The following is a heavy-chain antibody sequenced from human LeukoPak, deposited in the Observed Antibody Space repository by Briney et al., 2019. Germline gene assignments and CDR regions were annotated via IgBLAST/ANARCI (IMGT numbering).Heavy chain of an antibody. J-gene: IGHJ4*02. Sequence: ASVKVSCKASGYTFTGYYMHWVRQAPGQGLEWMGWINPNSGGTNYAQKFQGRVTMTRDTSISTAYMELSRLRSDDTAVYYCASIPRGKMEGIAIDYWGQGTLVTVSS. D-gene: IGHD2-15*01. V-gene: IGHV1-2*02. CDR3: ASIPRGKMEGIAIDY. CDR1: GYTFTGYY. CDR2: INPNSGGT.